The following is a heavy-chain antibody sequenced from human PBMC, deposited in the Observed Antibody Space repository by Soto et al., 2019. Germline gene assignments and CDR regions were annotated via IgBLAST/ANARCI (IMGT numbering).Heavy chain of an antibody. Sequence: GGSLRLSCAASGFTFSSYAMSWVRQAPGKGRDGVSPISVSGGSTYYADSVKGRFTISRDNSKNTLYLQMNSLRAEDTAVYYCAKDLRMYYDFWSGYPWESYYYYGMDVWGQGTTVTVSS. CDR1: GFTFSSYA. CDR2: ISVSGGST. CDR3: AKDLRMYYDFWSGYPWESYYYYGMDV. J-gene: IGHJ6*02. D-gene: IGHD3-3*01. V-gene: IGHV3-23*01.